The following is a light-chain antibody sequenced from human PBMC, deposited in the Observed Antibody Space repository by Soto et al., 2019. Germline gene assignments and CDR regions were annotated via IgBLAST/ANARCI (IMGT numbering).Light chain of an antibody. Sequence: QSALTQPRSVSGSPGQSVSISCTGTISDVAGYNYVSWYQHHPGEAPKLLISDVTKRPSWVPDRFSGSKSGNTASLTISELQAEDEADYYCSSYAGNNNLVFGGGTKLTVL. V-gene: IGLV2-11*01. CDR3: SSYAGNNNLV. CDR2: DVT. J-gene: IGLJ2*01. CDR1: ISDVAGYNY.